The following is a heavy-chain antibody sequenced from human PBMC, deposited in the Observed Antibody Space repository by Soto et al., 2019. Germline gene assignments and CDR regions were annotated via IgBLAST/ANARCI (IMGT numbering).Heavy chain of an antibody. J-gene: IGHJ4*02. Sequence: EVQLVESGGGLVKPGGSLRLSCAASGFTFSNAWMSWVRQAPGKGLEWVGRIKSKTDGGTTDYAAPVKGRFTISRDDSKNTLYLQMNSLKPEDTAVYYCPLGSYYHFDYWGQGTLVTVSS. CDR1: GFTFSNAW. D-gene: IGHD1-26*01. CDR3: PLGSYYHFDY. CDR2: IKSKTDGGTT. V-gene: IGHV3-15*01.